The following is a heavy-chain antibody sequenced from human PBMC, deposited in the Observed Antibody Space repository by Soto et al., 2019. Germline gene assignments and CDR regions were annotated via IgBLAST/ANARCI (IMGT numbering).Heavy chain of an antibody. Sequence: ASVKVSCKASGYTFTSGGISWVRQAPGQGLEWMGWISAYNGNTNYAQKLQGRVTMTTDTSTSTAYMELRSLRSDDTAVYYCARPKLQGGNYYYYGMDVWGQGTTVTV. J-gene: IGHJ6*02. CDR3: ARPKLQGGNYYYYGMDV. D-gene: IGHD1-7*01. V-gene: IGHV1-18*04. CDR1: GYTFTSGG. CDR2: ISAYNGNT.